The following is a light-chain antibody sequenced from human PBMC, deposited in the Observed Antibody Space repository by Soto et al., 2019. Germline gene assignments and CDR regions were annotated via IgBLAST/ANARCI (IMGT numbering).Light chain of an antibody. J-gene: IGKJ1*01. CDR3: QQYGGSPRT. Sequence: EIVLTQSPGTLSLSPGERATLSCRASQSVSSSSLAWYQQKRGQAPRLLIHDASSRATGIPDRFSGSGSGTDYPLTISRLEHEDFAVYYCQQYGGSPRTFGQGTKVEVK. CDR2: DAS. V-gene: IGKV3-20*01. CDR1: QSVSSSS.